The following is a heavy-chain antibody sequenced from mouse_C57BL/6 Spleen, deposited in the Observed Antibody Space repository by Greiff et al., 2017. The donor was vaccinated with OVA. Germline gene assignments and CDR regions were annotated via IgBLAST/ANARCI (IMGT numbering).Heavy chain of an antibody. Sequence: EVHLVESGGGLVKPGGSLKLSCAASGFTFSDYGMHWVRQAPEKGLEWVAYISSGSSTIYYADTVKGRFTISRDNAKNTLFLQMTSLRSEDTAMYYCARGGDGYYGWYFDVWGTGTTVTVSS. V-gene: IGHV5-17*01. D-gene: IGHD2-3*01. CDR2: ISSGSSTI. CDR3: ARGGDGYYGWYFDV. J-gene: IGHJ1*03. CDR1: GFTFSDYG.